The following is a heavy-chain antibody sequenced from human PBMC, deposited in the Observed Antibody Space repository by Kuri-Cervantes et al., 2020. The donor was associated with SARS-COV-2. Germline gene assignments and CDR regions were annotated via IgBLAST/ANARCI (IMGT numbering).Heavy chain of an antibody. CDR2: INPNSGGT. Sequence: ASVKVSCKASGYTFTGYYMHWVRQAPGQGREWMGWINPNSGGTNYAQKFQGWVTMTRDTSISTAYMELSRLRSDDTAVYYCARGMVRGVIQYYYYGMDVWGQGTTVTVSS. CDR3: ARGMVRGVIQYYYYGMDV. J-gene: IGHJ6*02. V-gene: IGHV1-2*04. CDR1: GYTFTGYY. D-gene: IGHD3-10*01.